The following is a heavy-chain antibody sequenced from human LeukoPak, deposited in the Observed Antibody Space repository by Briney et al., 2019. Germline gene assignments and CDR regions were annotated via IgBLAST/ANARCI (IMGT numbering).Heavy chain of an antibody. CDR1: GYSISSGYY. D-gene: IGHD2-15*01. J-gene: IGHJ4*02. CDR3: ARARGDCSGGSCYTDY. CDR2: INHSGST. Sequence: SETLSLTCTVSGYSISSGYYWGWIRQPPGKGLEWIGEINHSGSTNYNPSLKSRVTISVDTSKNQFSLKLSSVTAADTAVYYCARARGDCSGGSCYTDYWGQGTLVTVSS. V-gene: IGHV4-38-2*02.